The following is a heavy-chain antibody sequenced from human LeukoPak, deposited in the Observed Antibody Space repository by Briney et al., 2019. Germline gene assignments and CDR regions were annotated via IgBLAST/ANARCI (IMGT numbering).Heavy chain of an antibody. CDR2: MNPNSGNT. CDR1: GYTFTSYD. D-gene: IGHD3-22*01. CDR3: ARGLSPLSYYYDSSGYRRVWAFDY. Sequence: AASVKVSCKASGYTFTSYDINWVRQATGQGLEWMGWMNPNSGNTGYAQKFQGRVTMTRNTSISTAYMELSSLRSEDTAVYYCARGLSPLSYYYDSSGYRRVWAFDYWGQGTLVTVSS. J-gene: IGHJ4*02. V-gene: IGHV1-8*01.